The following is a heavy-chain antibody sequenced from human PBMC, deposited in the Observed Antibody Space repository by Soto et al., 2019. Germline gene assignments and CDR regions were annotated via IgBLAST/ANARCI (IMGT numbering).Heavy chain of an antibody. J-gene: IGHJ4*02. CDR2: ISGSGGST. Sequence: GGSLRLSCAASGFTFSSYAMSWVRQAPGKGLEWVSAISGSGGSTYYADSVKGRFTISRDNSKNTPYLQMNSLRAEDTAVYYCAKSQSYEYQLLFAELYFDYWGQGTLVTVSS. D-gene: IGHD2-2*01. V-gene: IGHV3-23*01. CDR3: AKSQSYEYQLLFAELYFDY. CDR1: GFTFSSYA.